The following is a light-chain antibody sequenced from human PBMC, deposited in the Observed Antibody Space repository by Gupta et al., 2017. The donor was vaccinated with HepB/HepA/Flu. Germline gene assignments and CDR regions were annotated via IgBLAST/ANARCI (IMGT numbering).Light chain of an antibody. V-gene: IGKV1-39*01. CDR1: QSVATY. CDR2: TSS. CDR3: QQTYSPCS. J-gene: IGKJ2*04. Sequence: DIQMTQSPSSLSASVGDSVTITCRASQSVATYLNWYQQKPGQAPKLLIHTSSILQSGVPSRFSGNGYKTEFTLTINRLHPEDSATYYWQQTYSPCSFGQGTKLEIK.